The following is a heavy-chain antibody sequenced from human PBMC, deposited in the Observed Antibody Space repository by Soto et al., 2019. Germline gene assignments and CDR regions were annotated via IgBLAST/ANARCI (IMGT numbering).Heavy chain of an antibody. D-gene: IGHD2-21*02. CDR2: LYWDDDK. V-gene: IGHV2-5*02. CDR3: VQSRWGGDCLEIYSSHAYNGLDV. J-gene: IGHJ6*02. Sequence: QVTLKESGPTLVKPTQTLTLTCTVSGLSLRTTGVGVGWVRQPPGKALEWLALLYWDDDKRYSPSLRSRLTNANAISETQVVLTITNMDTVETATYCCVQSRWGGDCLEIYSSHAYNGLDVWGQGTTVTVSS. CDR1: GLSLRTTGVG.